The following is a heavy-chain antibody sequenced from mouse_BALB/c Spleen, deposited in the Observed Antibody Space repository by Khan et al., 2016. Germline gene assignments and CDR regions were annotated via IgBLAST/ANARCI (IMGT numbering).Heavy chain of an antibody. CDR2: ISYSGST. Sequence: EGQLQESGPGLVKPSQSLSLTCTVTDYSITSDYAWNWIRQFPGNKLEWMGYISYSGSTSYNPSLKSRISITRDTSKNQFFLQLNSVTTEDTATYYCAINWDEEDYWGQGTLVTVSA. D-gene: IGHD4-1*02. CDR1: DYSITSDYA. J-gene: IGHJ3*01. CDR3: AINWDEEDY. V-gene: IGHV3-2*02.